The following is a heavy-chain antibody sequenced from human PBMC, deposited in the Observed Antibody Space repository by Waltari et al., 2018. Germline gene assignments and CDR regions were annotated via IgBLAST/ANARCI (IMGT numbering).Heavy chain of an antibody. CDR3: ATLLGIAAARNRKSVY. J-gene: IGHJ4*02. V-gene: IGHV4-39*01. Sequence: QLQLQESGPGLVKPSETLSLTCTVSGGSISSSSYYWGWIRQPPGKGLEWIGSIYYSGSTYYNPSLKSRVTISVDTSKNQFSLKLSSVTAADTAVYYCATLLGIAAARNRKSVYWGQGTLVTVSS. D-gene: IGHD6-13*01. CDR2: IYYSGST. CDR1: GGSISSSSYY.